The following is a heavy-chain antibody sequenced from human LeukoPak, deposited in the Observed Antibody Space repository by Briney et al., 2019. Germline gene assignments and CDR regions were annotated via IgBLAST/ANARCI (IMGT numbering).Heavy chain of an antibody. CDR3: ARNSAVNDY. CDR1: GFTFSTYW. CDR2: IKQDGSEK. V-gene: IGHV3-7*01. J-gene: IGHJ4*02. D-gene: IGHD2-2*01. Sequence: GGSLRLSCAASGFTFSTYWMSWVRQAPGKGLEWVANIKQDGSEKYYVDSVKGRFTISRDNAKNSLYLQMNSLRAEDTAMYYCARNSAVNDYWGKGTWSPSPQ.